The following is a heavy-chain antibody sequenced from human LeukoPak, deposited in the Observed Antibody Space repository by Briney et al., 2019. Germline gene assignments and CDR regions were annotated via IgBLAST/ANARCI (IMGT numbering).Heavy chain of an antibody. CDR1: GFTFSNSA. J-gene: IGHJ4*01. CDR3: AKGIYSSGWSYFDY. Sequence: GGSLRLSCAASGFTFSNSAMSWVRQAPGKGLEWVSTLSGSGITTYYADSVKGRFTVSRDNSKNTLYLQMNSPRAEDTAVYYCAKGIYSSGWSYFDYWGHGTLVTVSS. CDR2: LSGSGITT. D-gene: IGHD6-19*01. V-gene: IGHV3-23*01.